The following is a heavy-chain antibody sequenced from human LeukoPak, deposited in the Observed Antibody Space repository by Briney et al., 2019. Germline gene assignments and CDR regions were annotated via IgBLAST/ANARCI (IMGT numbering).Heavy chain of an antibody. D-gene: IGHD4-4*01. Sequence: ASVKVSCKASGYTFTSYGISWVRQAPGQGLEWMGWISAYNGNTNYAQKLQGRVTMTRDTSISTAYMELSRLRSDDTAVYYCARGLTTVTNQALKYWGQGTLVTVSS. CDR2: ISAYNGNT. J-gene: IGHJ4*02. V-gene: IGHV1-18*01. CDR3: ARGLTTVTNQALKY. CDR1: GYTFTSYG.